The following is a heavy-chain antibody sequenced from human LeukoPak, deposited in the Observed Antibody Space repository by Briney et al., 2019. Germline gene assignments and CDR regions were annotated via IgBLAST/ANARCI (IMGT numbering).Heavy chain of an antibody. CDR2: INPNSGGT. J-gene: IGHJ5*02. CDR3: ARTRLGNWFDP. Sequence: ASVKVSCKASGYTFTGYYMHWVRQAPGQGLEWMGWINPNSGGTNYAQKFQGRATMTRDMSTSTVYMELSSLRSEDTAVYYCARTRLGNWFDPWGQGTLVTVSS. V-gene: IGHV1-2*02. CDR1: GYTFTGYY. D-gene: IGHD6-19*01.